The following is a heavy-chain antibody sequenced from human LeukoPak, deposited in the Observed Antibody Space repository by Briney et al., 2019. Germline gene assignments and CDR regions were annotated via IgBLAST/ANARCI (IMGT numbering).Heavy chain of an antibody. V-gene: IGHV3-7*04. Sequence: GGSLRLSCAASGFTFSDYYMSWVRQAPGKGLEWVANIKQDGSEKYYVDSVKGRFTISRDNAKNSLYLQMNSLRAEDTAVYYCARVPTGEDDAFDIWGQGTMVTVSS. CDR2: IKQDGSEK. J-gene: IGHJ3*02. CDR1: GFTFSDYY. D-gene: IGHD4-17*01. CDR3: ARVPTGEDDAFDI.